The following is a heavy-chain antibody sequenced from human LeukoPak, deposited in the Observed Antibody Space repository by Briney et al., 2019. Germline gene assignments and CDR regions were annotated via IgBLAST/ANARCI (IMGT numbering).Heavy chain of an antibody. J-gene: IGHJ4*02. Sequence: GGSLRLSCATSGFSFSSFAMTWVRQSPGKGLAWVSAISGSGDYTYYADSVKGRYTISRDNSKNTLYLQMNSLRVEDTAVYYCAKDVCRYNSGCLSSDYWGQGTLVTVSS. CDR2: ISGSGDYT. CDR1: GFSFSSFA. V-gene: IGHV3-23*01. CDR3: AKDVCRYNSGCLSSDY. D-gene: IGHD6-19*01.